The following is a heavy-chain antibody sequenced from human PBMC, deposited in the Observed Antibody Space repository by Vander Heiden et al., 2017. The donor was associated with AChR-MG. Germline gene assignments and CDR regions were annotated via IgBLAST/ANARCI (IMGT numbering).Heavy chain of an antibody. CDR3: AKEGYVWGSYRYAFDY. D-gene: IGHD3-16*02. V-gene: IGHV3-23*01. CDR1: GFTFSSYA. J-gene: IGHJ4*02. CDR2: ISGSGGST. Sequence: EVQLLESGGGLVQPGGSLRLSCAASGFTFSSYAMSWVRQAPGKGLEWVSAISGSGGSTYYADSVKGRFTISRDNSKNTLYLQMNSLRAEDTAVYYCAKEGYVWGSYRYAFDYWGQGTLVTVSS.